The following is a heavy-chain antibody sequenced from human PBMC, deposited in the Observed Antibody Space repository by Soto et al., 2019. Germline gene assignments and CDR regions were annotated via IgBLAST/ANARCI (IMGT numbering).Heavy chain of an antibody. V-gene: IGHV3-33*01. Sequence: GGSLRLSCAASGFTFSSYGMHWVRQAPGKGLEWVGVIWYDGSNKYYADSVKGRFTISRDNSKNTLYLQMNSLRAEDTAVYYCARRSNHDYYYYMDVWGKGTTVTVSS. CDR1: GFTFSSYG. CDR2: IWYDGSNK. CDR3: ARRSNHDYYYYMDV. J-gene: IGHJ6*03. D-gene: IGHD4-4*01.